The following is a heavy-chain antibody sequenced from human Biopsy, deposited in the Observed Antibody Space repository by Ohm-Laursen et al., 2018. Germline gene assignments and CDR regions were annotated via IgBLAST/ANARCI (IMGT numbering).Heavy chain of an antibody. CDR3: ARLGSGDYFPTFFDF. J-gene: IGHJ4*02. Sequence: TLSLTCTVSGVSINGGSYYWNWIRPHPGKGLVGIRNIFYRVNTYYNPPLKIRVTILVDTSKNQFSLKLNSATAAGTAVYYCARLGSGDYFPTFFDFWGQGALVTVSS. D-gene: IGHD5-12*01. V-gene: IGHV4-31*03. CDR1: GVSINGGSYY. CDR2: IFYRVNT.